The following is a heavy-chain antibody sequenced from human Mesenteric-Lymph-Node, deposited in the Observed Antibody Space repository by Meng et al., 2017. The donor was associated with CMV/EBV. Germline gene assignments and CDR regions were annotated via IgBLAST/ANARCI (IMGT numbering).Heavy chain of an antibody. CDR3: ARLPWGVASAGYGMDV. CDR2: ISYSGST. CDR1: DGFIDSSSYC. D-gene: IGHD6-13*01. V-gene: IGHV4-61*05. Sequence: SETLSLTCTVSDGFIDSSSYCWGWVRQAPGKGLEWIGYISYSGSTKYNPSLKSRVTISVDTSKNQFSLRLSSVTAADTAVYYCARLPWGVASAGYGMDVWGQGTTVTVSS. J-gene: IGHJ6*02.